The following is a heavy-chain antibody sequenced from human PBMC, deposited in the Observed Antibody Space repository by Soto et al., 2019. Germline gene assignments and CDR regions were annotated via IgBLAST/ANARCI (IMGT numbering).Heavy chain of an antibody. CDR3: ARDSVDRNYDFWSGGPYYYYMDV. J-gene: IGHJ6*03. CDR2: INPSGGST. V-gene: IGHV1-46*03. D-gene: IGHD3-3*01. Sequence: QVQLVQSGAEVKKPGASVKVSCKASGYTFTSYYMHWVRQAPGQGLEWMGIINPSGGSTSYAQKFQGRVTMTRDTSTSTVYMELSSLRSEDTAVYYCARDSVDRNYDFWSGGPYYYYMDVWGKGTTVTVSS. CDR1: GYTFTSYY.